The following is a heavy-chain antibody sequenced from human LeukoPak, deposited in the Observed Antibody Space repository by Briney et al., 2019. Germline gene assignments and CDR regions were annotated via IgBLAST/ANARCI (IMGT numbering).Heavy chain of an antibody. Sequence: GGSLRLSCAASGFTVSSNYMSWVRQAPGKGLEWVTVIYSGGSTYYADSVKGRFTISRDNSKNTVYLQMNSLRVEDTAVYYCARGRAVSGTYFDYWGQGTLVSVSS. V-gene: IGHV3-66*01. J-gene: IGHJ4*02. D-gene: IGHD6-19*01. CDR2: IYSGGST. CDR1: GFTVSSNY. CDR3: ARGRAVSGTYFDY.